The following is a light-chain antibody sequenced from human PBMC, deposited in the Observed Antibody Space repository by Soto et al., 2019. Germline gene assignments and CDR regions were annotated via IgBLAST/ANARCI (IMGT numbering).Light chain of an antibody. V-gene: IGLV2-8*01. CDR3: SSYAGSNNFV. J-gene: IGLJ1*01. CDR2: EVT. Sequence: QPVLTQPPSASGFPGQSVTISCTGTSSDVGYYDYVSWYQQHPGKAPKLVIYEVTKRPSGVPDRVSASKSGNTASLTVSGLRAEDEADYCCSSYAGSNNFVFGSGTKVTVL. CDR1: SSDVGYYDY.